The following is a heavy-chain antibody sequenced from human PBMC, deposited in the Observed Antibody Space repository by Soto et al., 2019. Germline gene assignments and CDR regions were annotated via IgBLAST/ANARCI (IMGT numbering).Heavy chain of an antibody. CDR2: ISAYNGNT. D-gene: IGHD3-3*01. CDR1: GYTFTSYG. J-gene: IGHJ4*02. Sequence: QVQLVQSGAEVKKPGASVKVSCKASGYTFTSYGISWVRQAPGQGLEWMGWISAYNGNTNYAQKLQGRVTMTTDTSTSTAYMELRRLRSDDTAVYYCARSYYDFWSGYSGYFDYWGQGTLVTVSS. CDR3: ARSYYDFWSGYSGYFDY. V-gene: IGHV1-18*01.